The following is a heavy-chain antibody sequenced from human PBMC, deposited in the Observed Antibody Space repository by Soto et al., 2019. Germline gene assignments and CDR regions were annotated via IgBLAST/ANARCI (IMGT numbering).Heavy chain of an antibody. CDR1: GGSVSSNSAA. CDR3: AREYYYDSSGAYYFDY. CDR2: TYYRSKWYN. Sequence: SQTLSLTCAISGGSVSSNSAAWNWIRQSPSRGLEWLGRTYYRSKWYNDYAVSVKSRITINPDTSKNQFSLQLNSVTPEDTAVYYCAREYYYDSSGAYYFDYWGQGTLVTVSS. J-gene: IGHJ4*02. D-gene: IGHD3-22*01. V-gene: IGHV6-1*01.